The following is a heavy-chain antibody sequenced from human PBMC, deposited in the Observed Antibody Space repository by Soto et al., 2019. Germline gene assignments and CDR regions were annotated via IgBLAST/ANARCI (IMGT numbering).Heavy chain of an antibody. CDR2: INAGNGNT. V-gene: IGHV1-3*01. Sequence: ASVKVSCKASGYTFTSYAMHWVRQAPGQRLEWMGWINAGNGNTKYSQKFQGRVTITRDTSASTAYMELNSLRAEDTAVYYCARDPTYFYDSSGYYEYWGQGTLVTVSS. D-gene: IGHD3-22*01. J-gene: IGHJ4*02. CDR1: GYTFTSYA. CDR3: ARDPTYFYDSSGYYEY.